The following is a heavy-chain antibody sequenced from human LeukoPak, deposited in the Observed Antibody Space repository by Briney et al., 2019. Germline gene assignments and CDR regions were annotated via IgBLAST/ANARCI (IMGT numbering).Heavy chain of an antibody. J-gene: IGHJ6*03. CDR2: IKEDGSEK. CDR1: GFTFSSYW. D-gene: IGHD3-22*01. V-gene: IGHV3-7*01. Sequence: GGSLRLSCAASGFTFSSYWMSWVRQAPGKGLEGVANIKEDGSEKYYVDSVKGRFTISRDNAKNSLYLQMNSLRAEDTAVYYCAAGGSGYYGYMDVWGKGTTVTVS. CDR3: AAGGSGYYGYMDV.